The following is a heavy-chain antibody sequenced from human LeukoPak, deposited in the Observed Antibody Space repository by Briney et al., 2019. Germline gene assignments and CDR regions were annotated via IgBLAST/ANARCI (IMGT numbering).Heavy chain of an antibody. Sequence: GGSLRLSCAASGFTFRSYEMNWVRQAPGKGLEWVSYISSSGSTIYYADSVKGRFTISRDNAKNSLYLQMNSLRAEDTAVYYCAKYSGSYEKWLDYWGQGTLVTVSS. V-gene: IGHV3-48*03. CDR2: ISSSGSTI. D-gene: IGHD1-26*01. CDR3: AKYSGSYEKWLDY. J-gene: IGHJ4*02. CDR1: GFTFRSYE.